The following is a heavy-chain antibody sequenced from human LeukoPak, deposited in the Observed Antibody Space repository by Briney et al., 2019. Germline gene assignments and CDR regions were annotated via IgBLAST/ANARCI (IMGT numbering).Heavy chain of an antibody. J-gene: IGHJ4*02. Sequence: SETLSLTCTVSGGSISSSSYYWGWIRQPPGKGLEWIGSIYYSGSTYYNPSLKSRVTISVDTSKNQFSLKLSSVTAADTAVYYCERRRLGYFDYWGQGTLVTVSS. CDR3: ERRRLGYFDY. CDR1: GGSISSSSYY. D-gene: IGHD3-9*01. CDR2: IYYSGST. V-gene: IGHV4-39*01.